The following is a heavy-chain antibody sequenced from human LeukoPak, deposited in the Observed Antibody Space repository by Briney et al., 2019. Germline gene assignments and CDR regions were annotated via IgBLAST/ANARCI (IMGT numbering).Heavy chain of an antibody. CDR1: GGSVSSGSYY. Sequence: SETLSLTCTVSGGSVSSGSYYWSWIRQPPGKGLEWIGYIYYSGSTNYNPSLKSRVTISVDTSKNQLSLKLSSVTAADTAVYYCARADYYDSSCFDYWGQGTLVTVSS. CDR3: ARADYYDSSCFDY. D-gene: IGHD3-22*01. V-gene: IGHV4-61*01. CDR2: IYYSGST. J-gene: IGHJ4*02.